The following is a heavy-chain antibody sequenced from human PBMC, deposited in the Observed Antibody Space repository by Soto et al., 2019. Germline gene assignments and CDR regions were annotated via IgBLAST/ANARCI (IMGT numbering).Heavy chain of an antibody. D-gene: IGHD3-22*01. CDR3: AREGSSDYYDSSGYQFDY. V-gene: IGHV1-69*01. Sequence: QVQLVQSGAEVKKPGSSVKVSCKASGGTFSSYAISWVRQAPGQGLEWMGGIIPIFGTANYAQKFQGRVTITAVESTSTAYMELSSLRSEDTAVYYCAREGSSDYYDSSGYQFDYWGQGTLVTVSS. J-gene: IGHJ4*02. CDR2: IIPIFGTA. CDR1: GGTFSSYA.